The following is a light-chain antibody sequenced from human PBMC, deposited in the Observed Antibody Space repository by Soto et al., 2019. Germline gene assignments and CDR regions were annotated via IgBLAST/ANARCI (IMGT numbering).Light chain of an antibody. CDR2: GAS. Sequence: EIVLTQSPGTLSLSPGERATLSCRASQSVSSIYLGWYQKKPGQAPRLLIYGASSRATGVPDRFSGSGSGTDFTLTISRLEPEDFAVYYCQQYHTSPITFGQGTRLEIK. V-gene: IGKV3-20*01. J-gene: IGKJ5*01. CDR1: QSVSSIY. CDR3: QQYHTSPIT.